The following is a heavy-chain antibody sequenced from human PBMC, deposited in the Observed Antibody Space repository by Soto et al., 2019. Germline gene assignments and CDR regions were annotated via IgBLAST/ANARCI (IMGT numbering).Heavy chain of an antibody. D-gene: IGHD6-19*01. CDR1: GFTFSNYW. Sequence: PGGSLRLSCAASGFTFSNYWMHWVRQAPGKGLVWVSRINSDGSTTSHADSVKGRFTISRDNAKNTLYLQMNSLRAEDTAVYYCERLPGYSTGWPPFDFWGQGTQVTVSS. CDR3: ERLPGYSTGWPPFDF. J-gene: IGHJ4*02. CDR2: INSDGSTT. V-gene: IGHV3-74*01.